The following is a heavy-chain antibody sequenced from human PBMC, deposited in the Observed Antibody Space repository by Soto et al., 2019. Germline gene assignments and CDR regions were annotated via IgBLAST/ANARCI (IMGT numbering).Heavy chain of an antibody. CDR3: AREGRLLGAFDM. V-gene: IGHV3-7*04. CDR2: IKPDGTEG. Sequence: EVQLVESGGALVQPGGSLRLSCAVSGFPFSAYWMCWARQAPGKGLEWVANIKPDGTEGFYVDSVKDRFTISRDNANSSLYLQMNSLTSDDTAIYYCAREGRLLGAFDMWGQGTKVTVSS. CDR1: GFPFSAYW. D-gene: IGHD2-21*01. J-gene: IGHJ3*02.